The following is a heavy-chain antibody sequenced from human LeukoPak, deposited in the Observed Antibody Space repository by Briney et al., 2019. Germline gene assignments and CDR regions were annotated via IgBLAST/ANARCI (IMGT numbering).Heavy chain of an antibody. J-gene: IGHJ3*02. D-gene: IGHD6-13*01. V-gene: IGHV3-23*01. CDR1: GFTFSSYA. Sequence: GGSLRLSCAASGFTFSSYAMTWVRQAPGKGLEWVSAISGGGDGTYYADSVKGRFTTSRDNSKNTLYLQMNSLRAEDTAVYYCAKDLSSSLEDYAFDIWGQGTMVTVSS. CDR2: ISGGGDGT. CDR3: AKDLSSSLEDYAFDI.